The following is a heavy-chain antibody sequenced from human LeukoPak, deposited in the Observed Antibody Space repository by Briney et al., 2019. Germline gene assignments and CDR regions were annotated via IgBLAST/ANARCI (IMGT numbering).Heavy chain of an antibody. CDR2: ISGSGGST. Sequence: GGSLRLSCAASGFTFSSYAMSWVRQAPGKGLKWVSAISGSGGSTYYADSVKGRFTISRDNSKNTLYLQMNSLRAEDTAVYYCAKDLKPDSGYDVDHWGQGTLVTVSS. V-gene: IGHV3-23*01. CDR1: GFTFSSYA. CDR3: AKDLKPDSGYDVDH. J-gene: IGHJ4*02. D-gene: IGHD5-12*01.